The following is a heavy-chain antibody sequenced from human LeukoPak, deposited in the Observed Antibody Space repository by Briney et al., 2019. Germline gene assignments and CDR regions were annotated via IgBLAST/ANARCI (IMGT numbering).Heavy chain of an antibody. CDR3: ARSSYYYDSTGHFDY. CDR1: GYTFIGYY. CDR2: INPNSGGT. V-gene: IGHV1-2*02. D-gene: IGHD3-22*01. J-gene: IGHJ4*02. Sequence: GASVTVSCKTSGYTFIGYYMHWVRQAPGQGLEWMGWINPNSGGTNYAQKFQGRVTMTRDTSISTAYMGLSRLRSDDTAVYYCARSSYYYDSTGHFDYWGQGTLVTVSS.